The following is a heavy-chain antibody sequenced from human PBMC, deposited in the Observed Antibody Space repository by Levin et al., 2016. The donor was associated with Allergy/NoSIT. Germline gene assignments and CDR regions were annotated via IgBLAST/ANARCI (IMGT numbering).Heavy chain of an antibody. J-gene: IGHJ6*02. CDR3: ARGVGSSSHMDV. CDR2: MNPNSGNT. D-gene: IGHD6-13*01. Sequence: WVRQAPGQGLEWMGWMNPNSGNTGYAQKFQGRVTMTRNTSISTAYMELSSLRSEDTAVYYCARGVGSSSHMDVWGQGTTVTVSS. V-gene: IGHV1-8*01.